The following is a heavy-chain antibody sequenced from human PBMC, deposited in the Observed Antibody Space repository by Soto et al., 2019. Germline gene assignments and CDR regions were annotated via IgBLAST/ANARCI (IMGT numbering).Heavy chain of an antibody. V-gene: IGHV4-30-4*01. CDR1: GGSISGGDYY. D-gene: IGHD6-19*01. CDR2: IYYSGSS. Sequence: SETLSLTCTVSGGSISGGDYYWSWIRQPPGKGLEWIGYIYYSGSSYYNPSLQSRITISVDTSKNHFSLKVSSVTAADTAVYYCARAWLVAEGYFDYWGQGTLVTVSS. J-gene: IGHJ4*02. CDR3: ARAWLVAEGYFDY.